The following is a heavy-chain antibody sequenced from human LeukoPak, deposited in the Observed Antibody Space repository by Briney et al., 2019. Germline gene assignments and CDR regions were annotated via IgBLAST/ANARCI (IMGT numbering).Heavy chain of an antibody. J-gene: IGHJ4*02. D-gene: IGHD3-3*01. CDR1: GFTFSSYW. CDR2: IKTDGSST. Sequence: GGSLRLSCAASGFTFSSYWMHWVRQAPGKGLVWVSHIKTDGSSTNYAESVKGRFTISRDNSKNTLYLQMNSLRAEDTAVYYCAKGWGIPIFGVVTNWGQGTLVTVSS. V-gene: IGHV3-74*01. CDR3: AKGWGIPIFGVVTN.